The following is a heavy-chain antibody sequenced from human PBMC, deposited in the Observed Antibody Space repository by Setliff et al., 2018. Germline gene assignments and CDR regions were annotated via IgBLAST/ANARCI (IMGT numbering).Heavy chain of an antibody. CDR2: INPGGSEE. V-gene: IGHV3-7*01. Sequence: GGSLRLSCAASGFTFNTLWMTWVRQAPGKGLEWVANINPGGSEEYYLDSVKGRFTISRDNAKTSLYLLMNSLRADDTAVYFCASATGYWGQGILVPVSS. J-gene: IGHJ4*02. CDR3: ASATGY. CDR1: GFTFNTLW.